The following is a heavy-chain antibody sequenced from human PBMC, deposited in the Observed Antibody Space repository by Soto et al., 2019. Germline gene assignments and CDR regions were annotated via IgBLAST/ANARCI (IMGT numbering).Heavy chain of an antibody. D-gene: IGHD6-19*01. V-gene: IGHV1-8*01. CDR1: GYTFTSHD. Sequence: ASVKVSCKASGYTFTSHDINWVRQATRQGLEWMGWMNPNSGNTGYAQKFQGRVTMTRNTSISTAYMELSSLRAEDTAVYYCAKKPSGWWSAGYFDLWGRGTLVTVSS. J-gene: IGHJ2*01. CDR3: AKKPSGWWSAGYFDL. CDR2: MNPNSGNT.